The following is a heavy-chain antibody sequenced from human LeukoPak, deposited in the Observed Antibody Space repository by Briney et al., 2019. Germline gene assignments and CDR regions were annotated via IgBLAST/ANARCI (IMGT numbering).Heavy chain of an antibody. D-gene: IGHD2-15*01. V-gene: IGHV3-7*03. J-gene: IGHJ4*02. CDR3: ARDTSCSGGSCKIY. CDR2: IKQDGSEK. Sequence: GGSLRLSCAASGFTFTSYSMNWVRQAPGKGLEWVANIKQDGSEKYYVDSVKGRFTISRDNTKNSLYLQMNSLTAEDTAMYYCARDTSCSGGSCKIYWGQGALVTVSS. CDR1: GFTFTSYS.